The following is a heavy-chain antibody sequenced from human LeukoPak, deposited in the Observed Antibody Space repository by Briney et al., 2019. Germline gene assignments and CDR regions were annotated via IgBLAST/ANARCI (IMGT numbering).Heavy chain of an antibody. CDR3: AKDSDDVSSGYADY. CDR2: IWYDGSNK. CDR1: GFTFSSYG. J-gene: IGHJ4*02. V-gene: IGHV3-33*06. D-gene: IGHD3-22*01. Sequence: GRYLRRYCAASGFTFSSYGMHWVRQAPGKGLVGVAVIWYDGSNKYYADSVKGRFTISRDNSKNTLYLHMNSLRAEDTAVYYCAKDSDDVSSGYADYWGQGTLVTVSS.